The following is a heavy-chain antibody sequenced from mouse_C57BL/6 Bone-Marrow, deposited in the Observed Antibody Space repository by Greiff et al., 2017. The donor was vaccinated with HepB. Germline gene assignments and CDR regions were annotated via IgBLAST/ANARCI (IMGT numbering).Heavy chain of an antibody. D-gene: IGHD2-4*01. CDR2: IDPEDGET. CDR1: GFNIKDYY. Sequence: VQLQQSRAELVKPGASVKLSCTASGFNIKDYYMHWVKQRTEQGLEWIGRIDPEDGETKYAPKCQGKATITADTSSNTAYLQLSSLTSEDTAVYYCAYYDYDGWGQGTTLTVSS. J-gene: IGHJ2*01. V-gene: IGHV14-2*01. CDR3: AYYDYDG.